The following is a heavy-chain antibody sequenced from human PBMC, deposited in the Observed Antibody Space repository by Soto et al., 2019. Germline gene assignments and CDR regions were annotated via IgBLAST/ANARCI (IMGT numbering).Heavy chain of an antibody. CDR2: VHPSGST. CDR1: RACLVDHY. J-gene: IGHJ6*02. D-gene: IGHD5-18*01. CDR3: ARGKPSGYRFGPRNFFYYGLDV. V-gene: IGHV4-34*01. Sequence: SESLSLACGVFRACLVDHYWAWIRQSQDKLLEWIGEVHPSGSTDYNPSLKSRLTLSLDTSKNQFSLKVASVTAAETAVYFCARGKPSGYRFGPRNFFYYGLDVWGPGTTVTVSS.